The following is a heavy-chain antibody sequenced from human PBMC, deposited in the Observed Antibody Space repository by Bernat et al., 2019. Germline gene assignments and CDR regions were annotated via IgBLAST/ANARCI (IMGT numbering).Heavy chain of an antibody. CDR3: ARLYSRSSPFDY. J-gene: IGHJ4*02. D-gene: IGHD6-6*01. V-gene: IGHV3-21*01. Sequence: EVQLVESGGGLVKPGGSLRLSCAASGFIFSTYSMNWVRQAPGKGLEWVSSISSSSTYIYYADSVKGRFTISRDNAKNSLYLQMNSLRAEDTAVYYCARLYSRSSPFDYWGPGTLVTVSS. CDR2: ISSSSTYI. CDR1: GFIFSTYS.